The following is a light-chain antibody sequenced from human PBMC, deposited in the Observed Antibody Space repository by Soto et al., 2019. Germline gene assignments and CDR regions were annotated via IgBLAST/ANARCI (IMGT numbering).Light chain of an antibody. CDR3: QQRSNWRIT. V-gene: IGKV3D-20*02. CDR1: QSVSNNY. Sequence: EIVLTQSPGTLSLSPGERATLSRRASQSVSNNYLAWYQQKPGQAPRLLIYGASNRATGIPDRFSGSGSGTDFTLTISSLEPEDFAVYYCQQRSNWRITFGQGTRLEI. CDR2: GAS. J-gene: IGKJ5*01.